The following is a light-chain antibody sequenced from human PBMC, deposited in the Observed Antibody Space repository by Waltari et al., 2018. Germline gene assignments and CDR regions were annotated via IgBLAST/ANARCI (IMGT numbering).Light chain of an antibody. Sequence: DIQMTQSPSSLSASVGDRVTITCRASQPITTYLNWYQQKPGKPPKLLIYIASNLRSGLPSRFSRRGYAAYFTLTISTLQPEDFATYYCQQSYSTPYTFGQGTKLDIK. J-gene: IGKJ2*01. CDR2: IAS. CDR1: QPITTY. CDR3: QQSYSTPYT. V-gene: IGKV1-39*01.